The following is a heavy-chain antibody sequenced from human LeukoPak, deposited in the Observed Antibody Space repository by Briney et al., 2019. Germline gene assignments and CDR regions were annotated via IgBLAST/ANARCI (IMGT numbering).Heavy chain of an antibody. Sequence: GGSLRLSCAASGFTFSNYWMYWARQVPGKGLVWVSRINTDGTTTNYADSVKGRFTISRDNAKNTLYLQMNSLRADDTAVYYCARGGVAGGFDLWGQGTMVTVSS. J-gene: IGHJ3*01. CDR2: INTDGTTT. D-gene: IGHD2-8*01. CDR1: GFTFSNYW. V-gene: IGHV3-74*01. CDR3: ARGGVAGGFDL.